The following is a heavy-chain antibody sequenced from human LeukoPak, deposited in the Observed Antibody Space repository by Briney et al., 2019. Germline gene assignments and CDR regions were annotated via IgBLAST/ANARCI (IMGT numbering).Heavy chain of an antibody. CDR1: GGSISSYY. V-gene: IGHV4-59*01. CDR2: MDCCGCT. J-gene: IGHJ4*02. D-gene: IGHD3-22*01. Sequence: SETLSLTCTVSGGSISSYYWSCLRQPRGGGVVGSGYMDCCGCTNYSPSLKSRGTISVDTSKNQLSLKLSSVTAADTAVYYCARVSYDSSGYTVDYWGQGTLVTVSS. CDR3: ARVSYDSSGYTVDY.